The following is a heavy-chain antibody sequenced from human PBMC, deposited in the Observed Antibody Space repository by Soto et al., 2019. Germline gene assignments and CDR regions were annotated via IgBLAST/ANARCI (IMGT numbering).Heavy chain of an antibody. CDR1: GYNFTSYG. CDR3: ASDYSYGMFGY. Sequence: QVQLVQSGAEVKKPGASVKVSCKASGYNFTSYGISWVRQAPGQGLEWMGWISTYNGNKNSSQKLQGRVTMTTDTSTSIAYMELRSLRSDDTAVYYCASDYSYGMFGYWGQGTLVTVSS. J-gene: IGHJ4*02. CDR2: ISTYNGNK. V-gene: IGHV1-18*01. D-gene: IGHD5-18*01.